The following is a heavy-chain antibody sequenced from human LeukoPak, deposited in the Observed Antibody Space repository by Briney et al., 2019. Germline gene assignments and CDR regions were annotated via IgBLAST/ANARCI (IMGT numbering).Heavy chain of an antibody. J-gene: IGHJ4*02. CDR3: ARENYYDSSGYYGF. D-gene: IGHD3-22*01. Sequence: GGSLRLSCVASGLSVSSNYMSWVRQAPGKGLEWVSYISSSSSYIYYADSVKGRFTISRDNAKNSLYLQMNSLRAEDTAVYYCARENYYDSSGYYGFWGQGTLVTVSS. CDR2: ISSSSSYI. CDR1: GLSVSSNY. V-gene: IGHV3-21*01.